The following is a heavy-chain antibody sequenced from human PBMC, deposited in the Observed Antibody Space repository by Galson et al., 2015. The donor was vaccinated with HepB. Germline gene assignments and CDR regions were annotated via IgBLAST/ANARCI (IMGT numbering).Heavy chain of an antibody. CDR2: INPSGGRT. D-gene: IGHD3-22*01. Sequence: SGYTFTSYYMHWVRQAPGQGLEWMGIINPSGGRTTYAQKFQGRVTMTRDTSTSTVYMELSSLRSEDTAVYYCARGGKHYDSRRFDYWGQGTLVTVSS. J-gene: IGHJ4*02. CDR3: ARGGKHYDSRRFDY. CDR1: GYTFTSYY. V-gene: IGHV1-46*03.